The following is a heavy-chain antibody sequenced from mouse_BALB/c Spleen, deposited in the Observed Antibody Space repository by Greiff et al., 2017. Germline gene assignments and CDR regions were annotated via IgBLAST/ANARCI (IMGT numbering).Heavy chain of an antibody. Sequence: EVKLVESGAELVRPGALVKLSCKASGFNIKDYYMHWVKQRPEQGLEWIGWIDPENGNTIYDPKFQGKASITADTSSNTAYLQLSSLTSEDTAVYYCAYYDYDAAWFAYWGQGTLVTVSA. J-gene: IGHJ3*01. CDR1: GFNIKDYY. CDR3: AYYDYDAAWFAY. D-gene: IGHD2-4*01. CDR2: IDPENGNT. V-gene: IGHV14-1*02.